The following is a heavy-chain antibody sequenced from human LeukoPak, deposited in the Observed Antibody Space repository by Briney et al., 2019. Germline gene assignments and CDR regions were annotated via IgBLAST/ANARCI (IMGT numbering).Heavy chain of an antibody. J-gene: IGHJ4*02. CDR3: ARAFFNSGFDY. CDR1: GYTFTGYF. CDR2: INPNSGGT. V-gene: IGHV1-2*02. Sequence: SVRVSCKASGYTFTGYFVHWLRQAPGQGLTWMGWINPNSGGTDYAQQYQGRVTLTRDTSISTAYMELSSLTSDDSAVYYCARAFFNSGFDYWGQGTLVTVSS. D-gene: IGHD3-3*02.